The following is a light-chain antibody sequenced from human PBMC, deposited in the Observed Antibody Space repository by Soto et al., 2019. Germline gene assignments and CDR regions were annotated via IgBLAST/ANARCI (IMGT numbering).Light chain of an antibody. CDR1: YSNIGSRP. Sequence: VLTQPPSASGTPGQRVTISCSGSYSNIGSRPVNWYQQFPGTAPKLLIYTNNQRPSGVPDRFSGSKSGTSASLAISGLQSEDEADYYCAAWDDSLNVYVFGTGTKVTVL. CDR2: TNN. J-gene: IGLJ1*01. CDR3: AAWDDSLNVYV. V-gene: IGLV1-44*01.